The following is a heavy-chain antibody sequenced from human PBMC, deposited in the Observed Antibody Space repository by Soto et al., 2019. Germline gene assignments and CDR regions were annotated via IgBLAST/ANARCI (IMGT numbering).Heavy chain of an antibody. CDR3: ARRSIVVVPAANQDWFDP. V-gene: IGHV4-39*01. Sequence: QLQLQESGPGLVKPSETLSLTCTVSGGSISSSSYYWGWIRQPPGKGLEWIGSIYYSGSTYYNPSLKSRVTKAVDTAKNQSSLRLSSVTAAATAVYCCARRSIVVVPAANQDWFDPWGQGTLVTVSS. CDR2: IYYSGST. CDR1: GGSISSSSYY. J-gene: IGHJ5*02. D-gene: IGHD2-2*01.